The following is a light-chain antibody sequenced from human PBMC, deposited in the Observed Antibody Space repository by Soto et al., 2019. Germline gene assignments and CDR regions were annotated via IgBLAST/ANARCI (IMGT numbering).Light chain of an antibody. V-gene: IGKV1-13*02. Sequence: AIQLTQSPSSLSASVGDRVTITCRASQGISSALAWYQQKPGKAPKLLIYDASSLESGVPSRFSGSGSGTDFTLTIISLQPEDFATYYCHQFNSYPPLTFGGGTKVEIK. CDR2: DAS. CDR3: HQFNSYPPLT. J-gene: IGKJ4*01. CDR1: QGISSA.